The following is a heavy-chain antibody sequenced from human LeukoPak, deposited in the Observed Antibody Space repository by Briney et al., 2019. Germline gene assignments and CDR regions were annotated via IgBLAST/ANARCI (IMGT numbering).Heavy chain of an antibody. V-gene: IGHV3-43*01. D-gene: IGHD3-16*01. J-gene: IGHJ4*02. CDR2: ISWDGGST. CDR3: AKEASGGGEFDY. Sequence: GSLRLSCAASGFTFDDYTMHWVRQTPGKGLEWVSLISWDGGSTYYADSVKGRFTISRDNSKNSLYLQMNSLRTEDTALYYCAKEASGGGEFDYWGQGTLVTVSS. CDR1: GFTFDDYT.